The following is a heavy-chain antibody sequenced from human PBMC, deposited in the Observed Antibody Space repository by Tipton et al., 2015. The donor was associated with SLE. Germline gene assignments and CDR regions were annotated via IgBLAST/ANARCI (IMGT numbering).Heavy chain of an antibody. D-gene: IGHD3-22*01. J-gene: IGHJ6*02. Sequence: SLRLSCAASGFTFSSYWMHWVRQAPGKGLGWVSRINSDGSSTSYADSVKGRFTISRDNSKNTLYLQMNSLRAEDTAVYYCAKDGAYDRTGGDVWGQGTTVTVSS. CDR3: AKDGAYDRTGGDV. CDR2: INSDGSST. CDR1: GFTFSSYW. V-gene: IGHV3-74*01.